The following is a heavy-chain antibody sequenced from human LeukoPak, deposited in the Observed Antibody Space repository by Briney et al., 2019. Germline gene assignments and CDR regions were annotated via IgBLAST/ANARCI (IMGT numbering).Heavy chain of an antibody. CDR3: ARDVPGSIGTTARFDP. V-gene: IGHV1-18*01. D-gene: IGHD1-1*01. J-gene: IGHJ5*02. Sequence: VASVKVSCKSSGYTSSDYGLRWMRQAPGQGLEWMGWISTNNGNTNYAQQFQGRVTMTTDTSTSTAYMELRSLKSDDTAVYYCARDVPGSIGTTARFDPWGQGTLVTVSS. CDR2: ISTNNGNT. CDR1: GYTSSDYG.